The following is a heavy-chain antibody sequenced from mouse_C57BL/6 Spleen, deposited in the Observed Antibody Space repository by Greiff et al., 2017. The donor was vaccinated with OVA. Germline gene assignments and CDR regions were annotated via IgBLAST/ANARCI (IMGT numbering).Heavy chain of an antibody. J-gene: IGHJ4*01. CDR2: ISSGSSTI. Sequence: DVHLVESGGGLVKPGGSLKLSCAASGFTFSDYGMHWVRQAPENGLEWVAYISSGSSTIYYADTVKGRFTISRDNAKNTLFLQMTSLRSEDTAMYYCARDYDRTLYAMDYWGQGTSVTVSS. D-gene: IGHD2-4*01. CDR1: GFTFSDYG. V-gene: IGHV5-17*01. CDR3: ARDYDRTLYAMDY.